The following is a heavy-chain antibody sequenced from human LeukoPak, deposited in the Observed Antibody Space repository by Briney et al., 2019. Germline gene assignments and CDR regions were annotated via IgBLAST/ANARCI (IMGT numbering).Heavy chain of an antibody. CDR1: GYTFTSYA. D-gene: IGHD5-18*01. J-gene: IGHJ4*02. V-gene: IGHV1-69*04. CDR2: IIPILGIA. CDR3: ARVDTAMVIDY. Sequence: SVKVSCKASGYTFTSYAISWVRRAPGQGLEWMGRIIPILGIANYAQKFQGRVTITADKSTSTAYMELSSLRSEDTAVYYCARVDTAMVIDYWGQGTLVTVSS.